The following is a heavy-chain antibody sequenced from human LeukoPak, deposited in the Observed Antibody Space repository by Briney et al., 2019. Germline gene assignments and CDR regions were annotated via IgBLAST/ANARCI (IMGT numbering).Heavy chain of an antibody. D-gene: IGHD1-26*01. CDR1: GASISSSSNY. CDR2: FCYSRGT. Sequence: SETLSLTCTVSGASISSSSNYWGWVRQPPGKGLEWIGNFCYSRGTYYNPSLKSRLTISADTSKNQFSLKLSSVTAADTAVYYCASQGPYSGSYSHWYFDLWGRGTLVTVSS. CDR3: ASQGPYSGSYSHWYFDL. J-gene: IGHJ2*01. V-gene: IGHV4-39*01.